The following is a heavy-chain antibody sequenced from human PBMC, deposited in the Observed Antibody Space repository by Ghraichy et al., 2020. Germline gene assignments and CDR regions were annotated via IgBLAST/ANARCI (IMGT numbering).Heavy chain of an antibody. CDR3: TTGLRFLEWLLRHYYYYYGMDV. CDR1: GFTFSNAW. J-gene: IGHJ6*02. D-gene: IGHD3-3*01. Sequence: GGSLRLSCAASGFTFSNAWMSWVRQAPGKGLEWVGRIKSKTDGGTTDYAAPVKGRFTISRDDSKNTLYLQMNSLKTEDTAVYYCTTGLRFLEWLLRHYYYYYGMDVWGQGTTVTVSS. CDR2: IKSKTDGGTT. V-gene: IGHV3-15*01.